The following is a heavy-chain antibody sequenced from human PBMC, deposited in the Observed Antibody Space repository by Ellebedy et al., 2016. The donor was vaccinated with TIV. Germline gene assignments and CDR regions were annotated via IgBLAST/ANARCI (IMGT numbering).Heavy chain of an antibody. J-gene: IGHJ4*02. CDR2: INHSGST. D-gene: IGHD4-17*01. Sequence: MPSETLSLTCAVSGGSFSGYFWSWIRQPPGKGLEWIGDINHSGSTNYNPSLKSRVTISVDTSKNQFSLGLSSVTAADPAVYFCAGREDYGDYFDYWGQGTLVTGSS. CDR1: GGSFSGYF. CDR3: AGREDYGDYFDY. V-gene: IGHV4-34*01.